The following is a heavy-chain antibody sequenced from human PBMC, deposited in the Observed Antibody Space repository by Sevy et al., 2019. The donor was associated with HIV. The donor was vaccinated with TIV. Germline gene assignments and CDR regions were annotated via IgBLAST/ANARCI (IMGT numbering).Heavy chain of an antibody. CDR3: ARELGPFDY. J-gene: IGHJ4*02. CDR2: INTNTGNP. Sequence: ASVKVSCKASGYNFRSYNMNWVRRAPGQGLEWMGWINTNTGNPTYVQGFTGRFVFSLDTSVSTAYLEISSLKAEDTAVYYCARELGPFDYWGQGTRVTVSS. V-gene: IGHV7-4-1*02. CDR1: GYNFRSYN. D-gene: IGHD3-16*01.